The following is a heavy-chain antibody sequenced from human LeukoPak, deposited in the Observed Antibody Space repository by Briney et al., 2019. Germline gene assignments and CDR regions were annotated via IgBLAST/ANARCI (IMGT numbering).Heavy chain of an antibody. J-gene: IGHJ4*02. V-gene: IGHV3-23*01. CDR1: GFTFSSYA. Sequence: GGPLRLSCAASGFTFSSYAMSWVRQAPGKGLEWVSAISGSGGSTYYADSVKGRFTISRDNSKNTLYLQMNSLRAEDTAVYYCAKDSVSLSSPEEGTDYWGQGTLVTVSS. CDR3: AKDSVSLSSPEEGTDY. D-gene: IGHD6-13*01. CDR2: ISGSGGST.